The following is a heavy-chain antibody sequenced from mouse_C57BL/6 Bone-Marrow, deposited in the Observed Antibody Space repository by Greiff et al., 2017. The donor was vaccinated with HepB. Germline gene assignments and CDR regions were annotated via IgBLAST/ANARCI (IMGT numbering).Heavy chain of an antibody. J-gene: IGHJ4*01. D-gene: IGHD2-4*01. CDR3: ASLYYDYDWPY. CDR1: GFNIKDYY. Sequence: DVQLQESGAELVKPGASVKLSCTASGFNIKDYYMHWVNQRTEQGLEWIGRIVPEAGDTEYAPKFQGKATITADTSCNTVYLQLSSLTSEDTAVYYCASLYYDYDWPYWGQGTSGTVSS. CDR2: IVPEAGDT. V-gene: IGHV14-2*01.